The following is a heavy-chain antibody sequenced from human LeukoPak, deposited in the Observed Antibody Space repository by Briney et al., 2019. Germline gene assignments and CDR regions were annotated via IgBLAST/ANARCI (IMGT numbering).Heavy chain of an antibody. V-gene: IGHV1-18*01. CDR3: ARDGSGVWFDY. Sequence: GASVKVSCKASNHTFTSYGISWVRQAPGQGLEWMAWINAYNGDTNYAQKLQGRVTLTTDTSTSTAYMELRSLRSDDTAVYYCARDGSGVWFDYWGQGTLVTVSS. CDR2: INAYNGDT. CDR1: NHTFTSYG. J-gene: IGHJ4*02. D-gene: IGHD3-10*01.